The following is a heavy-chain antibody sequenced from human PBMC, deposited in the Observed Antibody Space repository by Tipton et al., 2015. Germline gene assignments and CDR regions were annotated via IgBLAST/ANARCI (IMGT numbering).Heavy chain of an antibody. Sequence: SLRLSCAASGFAFSSYWMSWVRQAPGKGLEWVGQTNKDGSEKYFVDSVRGRFTISRDNAKNSLYLEMTSLRAEDTAVYYCARDAPGTTFDYWGQGTLVTVSS. D-gene: IGHD6-13*01. J-gene: IGHJ4*02. CDR3: ARDAPGTTFDY. CDR1: GFAFSSYW. V-gene: IGHV3-7*01. CDR2: TNKDGSEK.